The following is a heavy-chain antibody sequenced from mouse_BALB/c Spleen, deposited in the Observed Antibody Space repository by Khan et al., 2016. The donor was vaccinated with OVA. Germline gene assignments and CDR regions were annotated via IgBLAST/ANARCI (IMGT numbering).Heavy chain of an antibody. Sequence: EVKLQESGPGLVKPSQSLSLTCTVTGYSITSEYAWNWIRQFPGNKLEWMSYINYSGNTRFNPSLKSRTSITRDTSKNQFFLQLNSVTTEDTATYYSARKDYYDYDPFPYWGQGTLVTVSA. J-gene: IGHJ3*01. D-gene: IGHD2-4*01. CDR3: ARKDYYDYDPFPY. CDR1: GYSITSEYA. V-gene: IGHV3-2*02. CDR2: INYSGNT.